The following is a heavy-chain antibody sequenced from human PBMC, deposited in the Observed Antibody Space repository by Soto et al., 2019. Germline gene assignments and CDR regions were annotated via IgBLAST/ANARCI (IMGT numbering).Heavy chain of an antibody. CDR1: GGSISSSSYY. D-gene: IGHD4-17*01. CDR3: ARHVDGDFDY. Sequence: PSETLSLTCTVSGGSISSSSYYWGWIRQPPGKGLEWIGIIYFSGSTYYNPSLKSRVTISVDTSKNQFSLKLSSVTAADTAVYYCARHVDGDFDYWGQGTLVTVSS. V-gene: IGHV4-39*01. CDR2: IYFSGST. J-gene: IGHJ4*02.